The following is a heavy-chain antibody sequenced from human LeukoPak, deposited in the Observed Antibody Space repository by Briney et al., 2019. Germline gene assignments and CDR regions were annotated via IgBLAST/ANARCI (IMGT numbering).Heavy chain of an antibody. V-gene: IGHV3-23*01. CDR2: ISGSGGST. Sequence: GGSLRLSCAASGFTFSSYAMSWVRQAPGKGLEWVSAISGSGGSTYYADSVKGRFTISRDNFKNTLYLQMNSLRAEDTAVYYCAKDFVPAAMLYYFDYWGQGTLVTVSS. J-gene: IGHJ4*02. CDR3: AKDFVPAAMLYYFDY. CDR1: GFTFSSYA. D-gene: IGHD2-2*01.